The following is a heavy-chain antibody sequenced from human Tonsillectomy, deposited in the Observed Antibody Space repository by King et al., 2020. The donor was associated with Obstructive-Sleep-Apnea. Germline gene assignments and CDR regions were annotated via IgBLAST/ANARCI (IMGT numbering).Heavy chain of an antibody. V-gene: IGHV3-53*04. CDR1: GFTVSTNY. D-gene: IGHD3-3*01. J-gene: IGHJ3*01. Sequence: VQLVESGGGLVQPGGSLRLSCAASGFTVSTNYMNWVRQAPGKGLEWVSLIHSTATYYADSLRGRVTISRDNSKNTLYLQMNGLRVEDTAVYYCARGWWSDDFWSGYHAFDVWGQGTMVTVSS. CDR3: ARGWWSDDFWSGYHAFDV. CDR2: IHSTAT.